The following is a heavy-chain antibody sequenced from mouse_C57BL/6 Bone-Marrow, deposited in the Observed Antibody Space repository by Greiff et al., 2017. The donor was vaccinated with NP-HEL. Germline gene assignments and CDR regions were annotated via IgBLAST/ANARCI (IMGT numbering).Heavy chain of an antibody. V-gene: IGHV1-52*01. D-gene: IGHD4-1*01. CDR1: GYTFTSYW. J-gene: IGHJ1*03. Sequence: QVQLQQPGAELVRPGSSVKLSCKASGYTFTSYWMHWVKQRPIQGLEWIGNIDPSDSETHYNQKFKDKATLTVDKSSSTAYMQLSSLTSEDSAVYYCARRVLGPWYFDVWGTGTTVTVSS. CDR2: IDPSDSET. CDR3: ARRVLGPWYFDV.